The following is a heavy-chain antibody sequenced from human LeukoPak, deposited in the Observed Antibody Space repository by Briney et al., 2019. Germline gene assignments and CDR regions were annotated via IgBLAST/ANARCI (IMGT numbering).Heavy chain of an antibody. J-gene: IGHJ5*02. CDR2: INPNSGGT. CDR1: GYTFTDYY. Sequence: ASVEVSCKAFGYTFTDYYIHWVRQAPGQGLEWMGRINPNSGGTNYAQKFQGRVSLTRDTSITTAYMDQSRLTSDDTAVYYCARDRTSTNRFDRWGQGTLVTVSS. V-gene: IGHV1-2*06. CDR3: ARDRTSTNRFDR. D-gene: IGHD2-2*01.